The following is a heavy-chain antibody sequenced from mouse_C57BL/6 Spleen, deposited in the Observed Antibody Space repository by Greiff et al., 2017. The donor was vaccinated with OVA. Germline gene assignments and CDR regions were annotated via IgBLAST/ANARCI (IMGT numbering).Heavy chain of an antibody. CDR1: GYAFTNYL. CDR2: INPGSGGT. D-gene: IGHD2-1*01. V-gene: IGHV1-54*01. J-gene: IGHJ2*01. CDR3: ARSGGNCDFDY. Sequence: VQLQQSGAELVRPGTSVKVSCKASGYAFTNYLIEWVKQRPGQGLEWIGVINPGSGGTNYNEKFKGKATLTADKSSSTAYMQLSSLTSEDSAVYFCARSGGNCDFDYWGQGTTLTVSS.